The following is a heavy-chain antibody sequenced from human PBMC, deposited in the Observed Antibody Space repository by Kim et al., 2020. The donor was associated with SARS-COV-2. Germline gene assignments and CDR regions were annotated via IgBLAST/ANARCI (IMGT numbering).Heavy chain of an antibody. Sequence: GGSLRLSCAASGFTFSSYGMHWVRQAPGKGLEWVAVISYDGSNKYYADSVKGRFTISRDNSKNTLYLQMNSLRAEDTAVYYCAREGGYAGKGSGSYYNFRKDGCPKYWGQGTLVTVSS. D-gene: IGHD3-10*01. CDR2: ISYDGSNK. J-gene: IGHJ4*02. V-gene: IGHV3-33*05. CDR3: AREGGYAGKGSGSYYNFRKDGCPKY. CDR1: GFTFSSYG.